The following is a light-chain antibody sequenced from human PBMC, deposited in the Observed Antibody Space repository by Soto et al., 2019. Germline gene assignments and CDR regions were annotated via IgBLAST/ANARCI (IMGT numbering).Light chain of an antibody. CDR2: WAS. J-gene: IGKJ4*01. V-gene: IGKV4-1*01. CDR1: QSVSYSSKNKDF. CDR3: QQYHTAPLT. Sequence: DIVMTQSPGSLAVSLGETATINCKSSQSVSYSSKNKDFLAWYQQKPGQPPKLLIYWASTRESGVPDRFSGSGSGTDFTLTISSLQAEDVAVYYCQQYHTAPLTFGGGTKVEIK.